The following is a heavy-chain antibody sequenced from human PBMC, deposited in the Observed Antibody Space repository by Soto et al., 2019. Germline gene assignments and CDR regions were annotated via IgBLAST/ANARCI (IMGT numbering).Heavy chain of an antibody. J-gene: IGHJ5*02. V-gene: IGHV4-59*01. D-gene: IGHD3-10*01. CDR1: GGSISSYY. CDR2: IYYSGST. CDR3: ARAPPGVKWFDP. Sequence: LSLTCTVSGGSISSYYWSWIRQPPGKGLEWIGYIYYSGSTNYNPSLKSRVTISVDTSKNQFSLKLSSVTAADTAVYYCARAPPGVKWFDPWGQGTLVTVSS.